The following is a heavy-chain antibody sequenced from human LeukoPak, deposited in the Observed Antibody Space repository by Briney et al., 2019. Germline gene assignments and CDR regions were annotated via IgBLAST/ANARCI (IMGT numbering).Heavy chain of an antibody. CDR1: GFTFGDYA. CDR3: AKWGPYCVGDYCPALDS. D-gene: IGHD2-21*02. CDR2: INQDGSKK. J-gene: IGHJ4*02. V-gene: IGHV3-7*01. Sequence: PGRSLRLSCTASGFTFGDYAMSWFRQAPGKGLEWVANINQDGSKKRYADSMKGRFTISRDNAKESLYLQLNSLRAEDTAVYYCAKWGPYCVGDYCPALDSWGPGTLVTVSS.